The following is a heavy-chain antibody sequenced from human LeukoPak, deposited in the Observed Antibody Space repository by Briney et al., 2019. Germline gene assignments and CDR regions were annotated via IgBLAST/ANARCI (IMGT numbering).Heavy chain of an antibody. J-gene: IGHJ3*02. V-gene: IGHV5-51*01. CDR2: IYPGDSDT. CDR3: AIEGYSYTDGFDI. Sequence: GESLKISCKGSGYRFTNNWIGWVRQMPGKGLEWMGIIYPGDSDTRYSPPFQGQVTISADKSISTAYLQWSSLRASDTAMYNCAIEGYSYTDGFDIWGQGTMVTVSS. D-gene: IGHD5-18*01. CDR1: GYRFTNNW.